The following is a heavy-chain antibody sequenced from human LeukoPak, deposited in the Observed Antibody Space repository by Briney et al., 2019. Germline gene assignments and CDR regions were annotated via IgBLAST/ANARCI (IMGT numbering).Heavy chain of an antibody. D-gene: IGHD5-12*01. CDR2: IYSGGNT. V-gene: IGHV3-53*05. Sequence: PGGSLRLSCAASGFTVSSNYMSWVRQAPGKGLEWVSVIYSGGNTYYADSVKGRFTISRDNYKNTLYLQMNSLRAEDTAVYYCARDLLAGPYSGYGLGENAFDIWGQGTMVTVSS. J-gene: IGHJ3*02. CDR1: GFTVSSNY. CDR3: ARDLLAGPYSGYGLGENAFDI.